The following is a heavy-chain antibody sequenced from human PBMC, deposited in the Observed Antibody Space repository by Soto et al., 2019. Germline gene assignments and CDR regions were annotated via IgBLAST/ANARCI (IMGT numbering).Heavy chain of an antibody. V-gene: IGHV4-34*01. CDR2: INHSGST. CDR1: GGSFSGYY. J-gene: IGHJ5*02. CDR3: ARGFVCSGGSCYSSGWFDP. D-gene: IGHD2-15*01. Sequence: SETLSLTCAVYGGSFSGYYWSWIRQPPGKGLEWIGEINHSGSTNYNPSLKSRVTISVDTSKNQFSLKLSSVTAADTAVYYCARGFVCSGGSCYSSGWFDPWGQGTLVTVSS.